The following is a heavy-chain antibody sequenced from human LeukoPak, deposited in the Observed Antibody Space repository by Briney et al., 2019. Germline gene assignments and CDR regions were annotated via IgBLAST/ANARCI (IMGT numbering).Heavy chain of an antibody. D-gene: IGHD6-13*01. CDR2: ISSSSSTI. V-gene: IGHV3-48*01. CDR3: ARSGTQSSWYTYYFDY. J-gene: IGHJ4*02. Sequence: GGSLRLSCAASGFTFSSYSMNWVRQAPGKGLEWVSYISSSSSTIYYADSVKGRFTISRDNAKNSLYLQMNSLRAEDTAVYYCARSGTQSSWYTYYFDYWGQGTLVTVSS. CDR1: GFTFSSYS.